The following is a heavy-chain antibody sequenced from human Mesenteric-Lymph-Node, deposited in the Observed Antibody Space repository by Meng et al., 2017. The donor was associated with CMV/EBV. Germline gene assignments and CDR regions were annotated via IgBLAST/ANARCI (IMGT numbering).Heavy chain of an antibody. CDR3: ARGRLLWFGSSNWFDP. D-gene: IGHD3-10*01. CDR2: INHSGST. J-gene: IGHJ5*02. V-gene: IGHV4-34*01. CDR1: GGSFHDYY. Sequence: GGSFHDYYWTWIRQPPGKGLEWIGEINHSGSTNYNPSLKSRVTMSVDTSKNHFSLKLNSVTAADTAVYYCARGRLLWFGSSNWFDPWGLGILVTVSS.